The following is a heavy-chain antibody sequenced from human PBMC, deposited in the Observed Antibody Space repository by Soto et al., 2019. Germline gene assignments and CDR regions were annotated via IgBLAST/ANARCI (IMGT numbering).Heavy chain of an antibody. Sequence: QVQLQESGPGLVKPSQTLSLTCTVSGGSISSGDYYWSWIRQHPGKGLEWIGYIYYSGSTYYNPSLMIRVTISVDTSKNQCSLKLSSVTAADTAVYYCARWWSGSRQGFDPWGQGTLVTVSS. CDR2: IYYSGST. CDR1: GGSISSGDYY. V-gene: IGHV4-31*03. J-gene: IGHJ5*02. D-gene: IGHD3-3*01. CDR3: ARWWSGSRQGFDP.